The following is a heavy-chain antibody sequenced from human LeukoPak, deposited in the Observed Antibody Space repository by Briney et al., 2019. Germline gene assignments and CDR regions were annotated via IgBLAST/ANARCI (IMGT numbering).Heavy chain of an antibody. CDR2: INPNSGGT. CDR3: ARDMSPENSQIDY. CDR1: GYTFTGYY. Sequence: ASVKVSCKASGYTFTGYYMHWVRQAPGQGLEWMGRINPNSGGTNYARKFQGRVTMTRDTSISTAYMELSRLRSDDTAVYYCARDMSPENSQIDYWGQGTLVTVSP. D-gene: IGHD3-10*02. V-gene: IGHV1-2*06. J-gene: IGHJ4*02.